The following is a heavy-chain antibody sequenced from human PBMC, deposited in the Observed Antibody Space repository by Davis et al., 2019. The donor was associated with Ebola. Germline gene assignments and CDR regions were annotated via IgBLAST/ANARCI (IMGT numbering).Heavy chain of an antibody. Sequence: GGSLRLSCPASGFTFRSYAMSWVRQSPGKGLEWVSAISGSGGSTYYANSVKGRFTISRDNSKNTLYLQMNSLRVEDTAVYYCAKEYSPYYYYGMDVGGQGTTVTVSS. J-gene: IGHJ6*02. CDR3: AKEYSPYYYYGMDV. V-gene: IGHV3-23*01. CDR2: ISGSGGST. D-gene: IGHD2-15*01. CDR1: GFTFRSYA.